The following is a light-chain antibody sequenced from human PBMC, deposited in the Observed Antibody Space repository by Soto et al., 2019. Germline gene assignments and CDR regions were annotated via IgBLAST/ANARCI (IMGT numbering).Light chain of an antibody. CDR1: HLVSSS. CDR2: DAS. V-gene: IGKV3-15*01. J-gene: IGKJ5*01. Sequence: IVLTHSPSTLSLSPSRRATLSCMSSHLVSSSLAWYQQKPGQAPRLLIYDASTRASGIPDRFIGSGSGTEFTLTVSSLQSEDFAVYYCQQYNDWPRVTFGQGTRLEIK. CDR3: QQYNDWPRVT.